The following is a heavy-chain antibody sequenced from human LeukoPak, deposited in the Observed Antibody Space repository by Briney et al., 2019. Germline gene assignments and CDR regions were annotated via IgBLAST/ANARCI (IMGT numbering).Heavy chain of an antibody. CDR3: ARELSPVVKYYFEY. D-gene: IGHD3-22*01. J-gene: IGHJ4*02. Sequence: GGSLRLSCAASGFAFSSYGIHWVRQAPGKGLEWVAVIWYDGSNKYYADSVKGRFTISRDNSKNTLYLQMNSLRAEDTALYYCARELSPVVKYYFEYWGQGTLVTVSP. V-gene: IGHV3-33*01. CDR1: GFAFSSYG. CDR2: IWYDGSNK.